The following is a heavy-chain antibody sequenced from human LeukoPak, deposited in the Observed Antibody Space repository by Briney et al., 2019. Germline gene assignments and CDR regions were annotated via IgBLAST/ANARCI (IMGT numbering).Heavy chain of an antibody. CDR2: IKEDGSEK. J-gene: IGHJ5*02. Sequence: GGSLRLSCVDSGFTFSVFWMGWVRQAPGKGLGWVATIKEDGSEKYYVDSVKGRFTISRDNAKNSLYLQMNSLRGEDTAVYYCARVSGHSGSPWGQGTLVTVAS. CDR3: ARVSGHSGSP. V-gene: IGHV3-7*05. D-gene: IGHD5-12*01. CDR1: GFTFSVFW.